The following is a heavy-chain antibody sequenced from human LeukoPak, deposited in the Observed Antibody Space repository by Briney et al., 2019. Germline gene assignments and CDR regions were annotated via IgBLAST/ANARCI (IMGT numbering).Heavy chain of an antibody. CDR1: GFTFSSYA. CDR2: ISSSGSTI. J-gene: IGHJ6*04. Sequence: PGGSLRLSCAASGFTFSSYAMSWVRQAPGKGLEWVSYISSSGSTIYYADSVKGRFTISRDNAKNSLYLQMNSLRAEDTAVYYCARRYCSGGSCRNTRSYYYYYGMDVWGKGTTVTVSS. D-gene: IGHD2-15*01. V-gene: IGHV3-48*03. CDR3: ARRYCSGGSCRNTRSYYYYYGMDV.